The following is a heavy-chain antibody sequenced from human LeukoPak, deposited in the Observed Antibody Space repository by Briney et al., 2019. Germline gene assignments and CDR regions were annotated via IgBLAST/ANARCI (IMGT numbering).Heavy chain of an antibody. Sequence: SVKVSCKASGGTFSSYAISWVRQAPGQGLEWMGGIIPIFGTANYAQKFQGRVTITADESTSTAYMELSSLRSEDTAVYYCARAPYYDFWSGYSNDYYYYGMDVWGQGTTVTVSS. CDR2: IIPIFGTA. CDR3: ARAPYYDFWSGYSNDYYYYGMDV. D-gene: IGHD3-3*01. V-gene: IGHV1-69*13. CDR1: GGTFSSYA. J-gene: IGHJ6*02.